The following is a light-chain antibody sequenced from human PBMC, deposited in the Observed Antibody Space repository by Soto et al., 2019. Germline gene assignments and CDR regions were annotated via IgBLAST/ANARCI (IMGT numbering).Light chain of an antibody. CDR1: QSISYF. CDR2: AAS. V-gene: IGKV1-39*01. Sequence: ASQSISYFLNWYQEKPGKAPKLLIYAASSLPSGVPSRFSGSGAGTDFTLTTGSLQSEDDATYDLRQSYSAPVSFGRGTRLEIK. J-gene: IGKJ5*01. CDR3: RQSYSAPVS.